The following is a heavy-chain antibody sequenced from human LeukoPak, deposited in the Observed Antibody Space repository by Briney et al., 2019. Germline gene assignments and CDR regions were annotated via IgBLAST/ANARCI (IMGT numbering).Heavy chain of an antibody. CDR1: GYTFTAYY. Sequence: ASVKVSCKASGYTFTAYYMHWVRQAPGQGLEWMGWINPNSGGTDYAQKFQGRVTMTRDTSISTVYMELSRLRSDDTAVYYCAREPLDPSYYMDVWGKGTTVTVSS. V-gene: IGHV1-2*02. J-gene: IGHJ6*03. CDR3: AREPLDPSYYMDV. CDR2: INPNSGGT.